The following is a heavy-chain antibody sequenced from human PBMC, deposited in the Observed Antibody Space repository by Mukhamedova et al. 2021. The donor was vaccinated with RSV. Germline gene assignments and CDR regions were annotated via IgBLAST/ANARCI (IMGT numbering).Heavy chain of an antibody. V-gene: IGHV3-7*03. J-gene: IGHJ4*02. CDR3: ARERRPLGWGTYRGDYFDY. CDR2: IKQDGSEK. Sequence: NIKQDGSEKYYVDSVKGRFTISRDYARDSLYLQMNSLRAEDTAVYYCARERRPLGWGTYRGDYFDYWGQG. D-gene: IGHD3-16*02.